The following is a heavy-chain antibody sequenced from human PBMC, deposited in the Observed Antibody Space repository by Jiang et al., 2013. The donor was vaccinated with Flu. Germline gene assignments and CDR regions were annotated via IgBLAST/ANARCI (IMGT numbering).Heavy chain of an antibody. J-gene: IGHJ4*02. CDR1: GGSIGSYY. D-gene: IGHD2-15*01. CDR2: SHYSRRT. CDR3: ARGTYNSRIFFDH. Sequence: LLKPSETLSLTCAVYGGSIGSYYWSWIRQPPGKGLEWIGYSHYSRRTNFNPSLKSRVTTSMDMSRNQFSLKLTSVTAADTAVYYCARGTYNSRIFFDHWGQGSLVTVSS. V-gene: IGHV4-59*01.